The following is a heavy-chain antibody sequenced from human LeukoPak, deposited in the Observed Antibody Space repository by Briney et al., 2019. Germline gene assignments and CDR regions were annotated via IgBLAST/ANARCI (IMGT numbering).Heavy chain of an antibody. CDR3: ARGPYYYDSSGYYYGMDV. D-gene: IGHD3-22*01. J-gene: IGHJ6*02. V-gene: IGHV1-18*01. CDR2: ISAYNGNT. Sequence: ASVKVSCKASGYTFTSYGISWVRQAPGQGLEWMGWISAYNGNTNYAQKLQGRVTMTTDTSTSTAYMELRSLRSDDTAVYYCARGPYYYDSSGYYYGMDVWGQGTTVTVSS. CDR1: GYTFTSYG.